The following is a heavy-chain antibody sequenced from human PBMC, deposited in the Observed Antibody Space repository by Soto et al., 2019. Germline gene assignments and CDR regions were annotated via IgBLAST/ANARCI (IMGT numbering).Heavy chain of an antibody. CDR3: ARGILRYSYGYDAFDI. V-gene: IGHV3-23*01. CDR2: ISGGSDTI. J-gene: IGHJ3*02. CDR1: GFTFSSYP. Sequence: HPGEFLRLACAASGFTFSSYPMTWVRQAPGKGLEWVSSISGGSDTIYYADSVKGRFTISRDNSKTTLYLQMHSLRAEDMAIYYCARGILRYSYGYDAFDIWAKGQWSPSPQ. D-gene: IGHD5-18*01.